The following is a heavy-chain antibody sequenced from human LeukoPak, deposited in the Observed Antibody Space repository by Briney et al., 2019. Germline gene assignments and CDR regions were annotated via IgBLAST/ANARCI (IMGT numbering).Heavy chain of an antibody. CDR1: GFTCSSNG. J-gene: IGHJ4*02. CDR3: AGYGSSSV. D-gene: IGHD6-6*01. CDR2: IPYAGSNK. V-gene: IGHV3-30*02. Sequence: GGNLRRSCSASGFTCSSNGRHWVRQAPGKGREWLAFIPYAGSNKSYADSVKARFTLSRDNSKNTLYLQMTSLRANATAIYYCAGYGSSSVWGQGTLVTVSS.